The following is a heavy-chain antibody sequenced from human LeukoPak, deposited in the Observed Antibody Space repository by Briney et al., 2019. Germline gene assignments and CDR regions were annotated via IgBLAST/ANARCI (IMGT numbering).Heavy chain of an antibody. D-gene: IGHD3-10*01. J-gene: IGHJ4*02. CDR2: IYYTGKT. Sequence: PSETLSLTCTVSVVSISSSYSYWGWIRQPPGMGLEWIGSIYYTGKTYYNASLKSQVSISIDTSKNQFSLKLTSVTAADTAVYYCARQTGSGLFIPPGGQGTLVTVSS. CDR1: VVSISSSYSY. V-gene: IGHV4-39*01. CDR3: ARQTGSGLFIPP.